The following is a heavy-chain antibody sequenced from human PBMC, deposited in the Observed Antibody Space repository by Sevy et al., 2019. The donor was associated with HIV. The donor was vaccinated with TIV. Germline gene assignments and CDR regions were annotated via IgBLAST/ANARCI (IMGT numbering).Heavy chain of an antibody. CDR1: GFTFSSHG. CDR2: MSYDGSYK. V-gene: IGHV3-30*03. J-gene: IGHJ4*02. CDR3: ARDSGYSINWYPAY. Sequence: GGSLRLSCAASGFTFSSHGMHWVRQAPGKGLEWVAVMSYDGSYKSYGDSVKGRFTISRDDSKNTLYLQMNSLRPEATAMYYCARDSGYSINWYPAYWGQGTLVTVSS. D-gene: IGHD6-13*01.